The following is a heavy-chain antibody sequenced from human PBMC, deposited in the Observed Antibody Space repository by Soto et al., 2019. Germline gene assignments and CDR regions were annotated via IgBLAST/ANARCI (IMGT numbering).Heavy chain of an antibody. CDR1: GYTFTSYA. CDR2: INAGNGNT. V-gene: IGHV1-3*01. Sequence: ASVKVSCKASGYTFTSYAMHWVRQAPGQRLEWMGWINAGNGNTKYSQKFQGRVTITRDTSASTAYMELSSLRSEDTAVYYCASGYCSSTSCYGFPNYWGQGTLVTVSS. CDR3: ASGYCSSTSCYGFPNY. D-gene: IGHD2-2*03. J-gene: IGHJ4*02.